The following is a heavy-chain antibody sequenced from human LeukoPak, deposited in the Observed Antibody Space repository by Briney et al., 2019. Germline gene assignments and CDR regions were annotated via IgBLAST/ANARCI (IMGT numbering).Heavy chain of an antibody. CDR2: MSGDGGST. D-gene: IGHD3-22*01. CDR1: GFTFDDYA. J-gene: IGHJ4*02. CDR3: AKDTTYYYDSSGYSDY. Sequence: PGESLTLSCAASGFTFDDYAMHWVRQAPPTGLELVSLMSGDGGSTYYADSVKGRFTISRDNSKNSLYLQMNSLRTEDTALYYCAKDTTYYYDSSGYSDYWGQGTLVTVSS. V-gene: IGHV3-43*02.